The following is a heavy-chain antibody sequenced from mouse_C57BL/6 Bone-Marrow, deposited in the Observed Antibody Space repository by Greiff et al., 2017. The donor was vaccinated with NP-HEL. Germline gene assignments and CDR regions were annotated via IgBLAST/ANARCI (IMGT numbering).Heavy chain of an antibody. D-gene: IGHD1-1*01. CDR3: AREGHGSSLFAY. Sequence: EVQVVESGGGLVQPGGSLKLSCAASGFTFSDYYMYWVRQTPEKRLEWVAYISNGGGSTYYPDTVKGRFTISRDNAKNTLYLQMSRLKSEDTAMYYCAREGHGSSLFAYWGQGTLVTVSA. V-gene: IGHV5-12*01. CDR1: GFTFSDYY. J-gene: IGHJ3*01. CDR2: ISNGGGST.